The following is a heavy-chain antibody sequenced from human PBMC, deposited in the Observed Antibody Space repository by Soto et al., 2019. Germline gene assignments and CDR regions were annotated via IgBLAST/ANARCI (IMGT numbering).Heavy chain of an antibody. V-gene: IGHV3-15*07. CDR1: GFTFSNVW. D-gene: IGHD6-19*01. J-gene: IGHJ4*02. CDR3: TPLALKYGSGWYDFSD. Sequence: EAQLVESGGGLVKPGGSLRLSCAASGFTFSNVWMHWVRQAPGKGLEWVGRIKSKIDGETTDYAAPVKGRFAVSRDDSKNTLYLQMNSLQTEDTAVYYCTPLALKYGSGWYDFSDSGQGTLVTVSP. CDR2: IKSKIDGETT.